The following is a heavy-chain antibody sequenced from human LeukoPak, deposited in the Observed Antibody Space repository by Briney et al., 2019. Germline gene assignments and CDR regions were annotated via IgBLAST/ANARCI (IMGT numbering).Heavy chain of an antibody. Sequence: GASVKVSCKAFGYTFTGYWMHWVRQAPGQGPEWMGVISPSGGSTIYAQKFKGRVTLTRDMSTNTDYLELSSLRSEDTAVYYCAELGITMIGGVWGKGTTVTISS. D-gene: IGHD3-10*02. CDR3: AELGITMIGGV. J-gene: IGHJ6*04. CDR1: GYTFTGYW. CDR2: ISPSGGST. V-gene: IGHV1-46*01.